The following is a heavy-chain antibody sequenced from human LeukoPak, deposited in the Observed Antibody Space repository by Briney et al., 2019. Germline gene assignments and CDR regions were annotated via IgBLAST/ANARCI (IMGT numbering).Heavy chain of an antibody. J-gene: IGHJ5*02. CDR1: GFTFSSYG. CDR3: AKSYYYGSGVTFDWFDP. D-gene: IGHD3-10*01. V-gene: IGHV3-30*02. Sequence: GGSLRLSCAASGFTFSSYGMHWVRQAPGKGLEWVAFIRYDGSNKYYADSVKGRFTISRDNSKNTLYLQMNRLRAEDTAVYYCAKSYYYGSGVTFDWFDPWGQGTLVTVSS. CDR2: IRYDGSNK.